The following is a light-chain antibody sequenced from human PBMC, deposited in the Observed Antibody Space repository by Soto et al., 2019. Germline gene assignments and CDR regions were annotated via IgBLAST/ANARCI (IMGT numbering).Light chain of an antibody. CDR1: QSISNH. Sequence: IHYNQVPTRQPGCVEERVIIACRASQSISNHLNWYQQKPGKAPKLLIFAASSLQRGVPSRFSGSRSGPDFTLSISSLQPEDLATYYCQESDVSPPTFGQG. V-gene: IGKV1-39*01. CDR2: AAS. J-gene: IGKJ1*01. CDR3: QESDVSPPT.